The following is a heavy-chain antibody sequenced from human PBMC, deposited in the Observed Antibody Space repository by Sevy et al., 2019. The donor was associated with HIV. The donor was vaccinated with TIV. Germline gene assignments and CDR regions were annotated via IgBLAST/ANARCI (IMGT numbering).Heavy chain of an antibody. CDR2: IKQDGSEK. V-gene: IGHV3-7*01. Sequence: GGSLRLSCAASAFTFSSYWMSWVRQAPGKGLEWVANIKQDGSEKYYVDSVKGRFTISRDNAKNSLYLQMNSLRAEDTAVYYCARIDYYYYYMDVWGKGTTVTVSS. J-gene: IGHJ6*03. D-gene: IGHD3-22*01. CDR3: ARIDYYYYYMDV. CDR1: AFTFSSYW.